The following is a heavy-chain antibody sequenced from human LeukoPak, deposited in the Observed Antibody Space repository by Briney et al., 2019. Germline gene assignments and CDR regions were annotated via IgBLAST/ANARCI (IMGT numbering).Heavy chain of an antibody. V-gene: IGHV1-69*06. CDR3: ARGAGEVAAAGYDY. CDR1: GGTFSSYA. D-gene: IGHD6-13*01. CDR2: IIPIFGTA. J-gene: IGHJ4*02. Sequence: GASVKVSCKASGGTFSSYAISWVRQAPGQGLEWMGGIIPIFGTANYAQKFQGRVTITADKSTSTAHMELSSLRSEDTAVYYCARGAGEVAAAGYDYWGQGTLVTVSS.